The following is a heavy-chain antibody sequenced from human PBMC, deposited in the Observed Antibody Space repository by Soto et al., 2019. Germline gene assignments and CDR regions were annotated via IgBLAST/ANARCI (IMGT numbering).Heavy chain of an antibody. D-gene: IGHD2-2*01. V-gene: IGHV3-74*01. J-gene: IGHJ3*02. CDR1: GFISRSYW. CDR2: IKGDGRST. Sequence: PGGSLRLSCAASGFISRSYWMHWVRQVPGKGLVWVSRIKGDGRSTSYADSVKGRFTIFRDKAKNTLYLQMNGLRADNTAVYYCTRAQYQADDAFDIWGQGAMVTVSS. CDR3: TRAQYQADDAFDI.